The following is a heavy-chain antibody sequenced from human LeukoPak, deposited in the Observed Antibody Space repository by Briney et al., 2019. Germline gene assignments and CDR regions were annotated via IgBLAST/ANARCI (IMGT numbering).Heavy chain of an antibody. V-gene: IGHV3-48*03. Sequence: GGSLRLSCAASGFTFSNYEMNWVRQAPGKGLEWVSYVSSSGSTIYYADSVKGRFTISRDNARNSLYLQMNSLRAEDTAVYYCARELRTPYDILGRGNAFDIWGQGTMVTVSS. CDR2: VSSSGSTI. CDR3: ARELRTPYDILGRGNAFDI. D-gene: IGHD3-9*01. J-gene: IGHJ3*02. CDR1: GFTFSNYE.